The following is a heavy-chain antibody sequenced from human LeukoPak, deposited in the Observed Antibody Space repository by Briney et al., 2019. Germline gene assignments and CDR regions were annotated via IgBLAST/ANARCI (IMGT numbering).Heavy chain of an antibody. J-gene: IGHJ6*02. CDR1: GGSISSGDYY. Sequence: SETLSLTCTVSGGSISSGDYYWSWIRQPPGKGLEWIGYIYYSGSTYYNPSLKSRVTISVDTSKNQFSLKLSSVTAADTAVYYCARDLGDTAMAKFHYYGMDVWGRGTTVTVSS. CDR2: IYYSGST. D-gene: IGHD5-18*01. V-gene: IGHV4-30-4*01. CDR3: ARDLGDTAMAKFHYYGMDV.